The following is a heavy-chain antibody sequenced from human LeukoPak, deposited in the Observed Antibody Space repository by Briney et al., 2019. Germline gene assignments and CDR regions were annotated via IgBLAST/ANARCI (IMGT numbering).Heavy chain of an antibody. Sequence: ASVKVSCKASGGTFSSYAISWVRQAPGQGLEWMGIINPSGGSTSYAQKFQGRVTMTRDTSTSTVYMELSSLRSEDTAVYYCARGYSSSWTHDYWGQGTLVTVSS. CDR1: GGTFSSYA. D-gene: IGHD6-13*01. CDR3: ARGYSSSWTHDY. J-gene: IGHJ4*02. V-gene: IGHV1-46*01. CDR2: INPSGGST.